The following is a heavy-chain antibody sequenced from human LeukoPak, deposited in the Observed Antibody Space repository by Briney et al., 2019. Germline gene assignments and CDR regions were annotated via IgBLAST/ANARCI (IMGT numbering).Heavy chain of an antibody. CDR1: GFTFSSYA. Sequence: PGGSLILSCAASGFTFSSYAMSWVRQAPGNGLDWVSAISGSGGSTYYADSVKGRFTISRDNSKNTLYLQMNSLRAEDTAVYYCAKDPGSGYDILTGYYAFDIWGQGTMVTVSS. CDR3: AKDPGSGYDILTGYYAFDI. J-gene: IGHJ3*02. D-gene: IGHD3-9*01. V-gene: IGHV3-23*01. CDR2: ISGSGGST.